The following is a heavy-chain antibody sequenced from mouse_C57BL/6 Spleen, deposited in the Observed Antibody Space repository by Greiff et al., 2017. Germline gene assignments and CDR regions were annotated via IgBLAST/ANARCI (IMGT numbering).Heavy chain of an antibody. D-gene: IGHD2-3*01. Sequence: VQLQQSGPELVKPGASVKISCKASGYSFTGYYMHWVKQSPEQSLEWIGEINPSTGGTTYNQKFKAKATLTVDTSSSTAYMQLKSLTSEDSAVXYCARRGDDGYLGYCDVWGTGTTVTVSS. CDR3: ARRGDDGYLGYCDV. CDR2: INPSTGGT. J-gene: IGHJ1*03. V-gene: IGHV1-42*01. CDR1: GYSFTGYY.